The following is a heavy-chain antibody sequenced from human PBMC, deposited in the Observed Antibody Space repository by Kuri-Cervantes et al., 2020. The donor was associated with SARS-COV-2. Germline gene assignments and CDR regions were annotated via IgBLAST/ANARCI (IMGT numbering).Heavy chain of an antibody. J-gene: IGHJ5*01. Sequence: SVKVSCKASGGTFSSYAISWVRQAPGQGLEWMGGIIPIFGTANYAQKFQGRVTITADESTSTAYMELSSLRSEDTAVYYCAREAGVPVTTVPWFDPWGQGTLVPSPQ. D-gene: IGHD4-11*01. CDR3: AREAGVPVTTVPWFDP. CDR2: IIPIFGTA. V-gene: IGHV1-69*13. CDR1: GGTFSSYA.